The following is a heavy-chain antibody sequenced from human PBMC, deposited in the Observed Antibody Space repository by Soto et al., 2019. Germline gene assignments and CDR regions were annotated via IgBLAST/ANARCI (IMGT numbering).Heavy chain of an antibody. CDR3: ATSTSCYGLCYYYGMDV. D-gene: IGHD2-2*01. J-gene: IGHJ6*02. CDR1: GFTFSSYS. V-gene: IGHV3-21*01. CDR2: ISSSSSYI. Sequence: GGSLRLSCAASGFTFSSYSMNWVRQAPGKGLEWVSSISSSSSYIYYADSVKGRFTISRDNAKNSLYLQMNSLRAEDTAVYYCATSTSCYGLCYYYGMDVWGQGTTVTVSS.